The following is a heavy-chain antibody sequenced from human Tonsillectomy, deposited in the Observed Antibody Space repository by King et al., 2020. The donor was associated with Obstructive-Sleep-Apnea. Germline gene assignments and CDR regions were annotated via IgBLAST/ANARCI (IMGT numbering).Heavy chain of an antibody. V-gene: IGHV3-23*04. J-gene: IGHJ4*02. CDR2: ISGSGGGT. CDR1: GFTFRSYA. CDR3: AKDIINYDSLTGPVDY. Sequence: VQLVESGGGLVQPGGSLRLSCAGSGFTFRSYAMSWVRQAPGKGLEWVSGISGSGGGTYYADSVKGRFTISRDNSKNTLYLPMNSLRAEDTAVYYCAKDIINYDSLTGPVDYWGQGTLVTVSS. D-gene: IGHD3-9*01.